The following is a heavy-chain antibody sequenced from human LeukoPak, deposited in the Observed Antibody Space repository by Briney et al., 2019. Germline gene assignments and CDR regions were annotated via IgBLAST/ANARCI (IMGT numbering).Heavy chain of an antibody. CDR3: ATVGVGWVAFEY. V-gene: IGHV3-23*01. CDR2: ISESGGAT. J-gene: IGHJ4*02. D-gene: IGHD3-16*01. CDR1: GFMFSHSS. Sequence: GGSLRLSCAAPGFMFSHSSMTWVRQTPREGVGGGLGISESGGATYYAGSAKGRFTISRDNSKNTLYLQMNSLRSDDTAVYYCATVGVGWVAFEYWGQGALVTVSS.